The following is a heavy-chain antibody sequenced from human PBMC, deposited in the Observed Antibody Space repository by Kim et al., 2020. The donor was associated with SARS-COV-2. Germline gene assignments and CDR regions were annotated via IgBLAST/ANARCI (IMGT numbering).Heavy chain of an antibody. CDR3: ARGPSSSWYGWFDP. D-gene: IGHD6-13*01. J-gene: IGHJ5*02. CDR2: INHSGST. Sequence: SETLSLTCAVYGGSFSGYYWSWIRQPPGKGLEWIGEINHSGSTNYNPSLKSRVTISVDTSKNQFSLKLSSVTAADTAVYYCARGPSSSWYGWFDPWGQGTLVPVSS. V-gene: IGHV4-34*01. CDR1: GGSFSGYY.